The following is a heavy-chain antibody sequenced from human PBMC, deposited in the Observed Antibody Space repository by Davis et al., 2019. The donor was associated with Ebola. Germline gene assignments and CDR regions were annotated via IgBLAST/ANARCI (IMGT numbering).Heavy chain of an antibody. D-gene: IGHD3-10*01. V-gene: IGHV3-23*01. CDR3: AKDAPVLLWFGEVWFDP. Sequence: PGGSLRLSCAASGFTFRSYGMHWVRQAPGKGLEWVSAISGSGGSTYYADSVKGRFTISRDNSKNTLYLQMNSLRAEDTAVYYCAKDAPVLLWFGEVWFDPWGQGTLVTVSS. J-gene: IGHJ5*02. CDR1: GFTFRSYG. CDR2: ISGSGGST.